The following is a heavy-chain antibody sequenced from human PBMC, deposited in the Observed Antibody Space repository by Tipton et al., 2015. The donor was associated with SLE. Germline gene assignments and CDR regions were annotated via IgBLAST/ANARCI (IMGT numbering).Heavy chain of an antibody. CDR1: NYSLTNDYY. J-gene: IGHJ6*03. CDR3: ARSLSLSLFGVTLPGAMDV. CDR2: FHQSGTT. Sequence: TLSLTCSVSNYSLTNDYYWGWVRQPPGKGLEWIGSFHQSGTTFYTPSLKSLVTLLLDMSNNEFSLKLFSVTAADTAVYYCARSLSLSLFGVTLPGAMDVWGKGTTVIVSS. D-gene: IGHD3-3*02. V-gene: IGHV4-38-2*01.